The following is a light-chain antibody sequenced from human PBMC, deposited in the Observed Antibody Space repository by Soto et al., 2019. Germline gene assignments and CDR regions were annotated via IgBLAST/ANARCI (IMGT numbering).Light chain of an antibody. CDR1: SAYSGYE. J-gene: IGLJ1*01. Sequence: QLVLTQPPSASASLGASVTLTCTLTSAYSGYEVDWYQQRPGKGTRFVMRVGTGGIVGSKGDGIPDRFSVLGSGLNRYLTIKNIQGEDECDYHCGADHGSGIQFVYVFGTGTKVTVL. CDR3: GADHGSGIQFVYV. V-gene: IGLV9-49*01. CDR2: VGTGGIVG.